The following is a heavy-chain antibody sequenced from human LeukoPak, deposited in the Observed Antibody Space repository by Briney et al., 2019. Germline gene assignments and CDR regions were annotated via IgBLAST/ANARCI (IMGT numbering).Heavy chain of an antibody. CDR3: VRLYCSRTSCYLPDY. D-gene: IGHD2-2*01. CDR1: GVSVNSESNY. V-gene: IGHV4-61*01. Sequence: ALETLSLTCTVSGVSVNSESNYWSWIRQPPGKGLEWIGYIYYSGSTNYNPSLKSRVSILLDTSKNQFSLKLNSVTAADTALYYCVRLYCSRTSCYLPDYWGQGTLVTVSS. CDR2: IYYSGST. J-gene: IGHJ4*02.